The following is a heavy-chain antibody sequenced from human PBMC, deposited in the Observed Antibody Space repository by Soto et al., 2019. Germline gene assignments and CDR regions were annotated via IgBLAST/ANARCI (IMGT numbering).Heavy chain of an antibody. V-gene: IGHV3-74*01. D-gene: IGHD3-10*01. CDR2: INTDGSST. J-gene: IGHJ4*01. CDR3: AKRGVDTFGLSY. Sequence: EVQLVESGGGLVQPGGSLRLSCAVSGFTFSSFWMHWVRQAPGQGLVWVSRINTDGSSTSYADSMKGRFTISRDNAKNTLYLQMISLRVEETAMYYCAKRGVDTFGLSYWGHGTLVTVYS. CDR1: GFTFSSFW.